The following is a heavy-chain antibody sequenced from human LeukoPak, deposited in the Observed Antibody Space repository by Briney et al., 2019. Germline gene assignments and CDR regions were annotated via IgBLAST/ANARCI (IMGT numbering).Heavy chain of an antibody. CDR1: GSIFTNYW. V-gene: IGHV5-51*01. Sequence: GASLQISSECSGSIFTNYWIACGRPMPGKRLEWMGIIYPGDSDISYSPSFRGHVTFSADKYINTPYLQWGSLQASDTAMYYCARQDGGSSPGEYWGQGTTVTASS. CDR2: IYPGDSDI. J-gene: IGHJ4*02. CDR3: ARQDGGSSPGEY. D-gene: IGHD4-23*01.